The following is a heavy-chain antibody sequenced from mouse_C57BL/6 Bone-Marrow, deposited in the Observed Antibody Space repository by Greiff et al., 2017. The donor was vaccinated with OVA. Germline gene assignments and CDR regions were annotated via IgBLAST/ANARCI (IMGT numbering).Heavy chain of an antibody. J-gene: IGHJ4*01. CDR2: IDPSDSYT. Sequence: QVQLQQPGAELVKPGASVKLSCKASGYTFTSYWMQWVKQRPGQGLEWIGEIDPSDSYTNYNQKFKGKATLTVDTSSSTAYMQLSSLTSEDSAVYNCALSGSSFYYAMGYRGQGDSDTVSS. CDR3: ALSGSSFYYAMGY. CDR1: GYTFTSYW. V-gene: IGHV1-50*01. D-gene: IGHD1-1*01.